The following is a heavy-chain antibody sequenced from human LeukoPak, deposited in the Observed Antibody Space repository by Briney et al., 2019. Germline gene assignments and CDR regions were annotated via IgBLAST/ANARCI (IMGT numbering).Heavy chain of an antibody. J-gene: IGHJ6*02. V-gene: IGHV3-74*01. CDR3: ARDGGYDVLYYYGMDV. CDR1: GFTFSGYW. Sequence: GGSLRLSCVTSGFTFSGYWMHWVRQGPEKGLELVSRIDNDGHGIIYADSVKGRFTTSRDNVKNTLYLQMNSLRAEDTAVYYCARDGGYDVLYYYGMDVWGQGTTVTVSS. CDR2: IDNDGHGI. D-gene: IGHD5-12*01.